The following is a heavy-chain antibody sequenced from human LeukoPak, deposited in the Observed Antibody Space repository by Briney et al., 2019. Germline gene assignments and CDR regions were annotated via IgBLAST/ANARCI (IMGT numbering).Heavy chain of an antibody. J-gene: IGHJ6*02. Sequence: GGSLRLSCAASGFTFSSYGMHWVRQAPGKWLEWVAVISYDGSNKYYADSVKGRFTTSRDNSKNTLYLQMNSLRAEDTAVYYCAKGTRDYYYYGMDVWGQGTTVTVSS. CDR3: AKGTRDYYYYGMDV. CDR1: GFTFSSYG. V-gene: IGHV3-30*18. CDR2: ISYDGSNK.